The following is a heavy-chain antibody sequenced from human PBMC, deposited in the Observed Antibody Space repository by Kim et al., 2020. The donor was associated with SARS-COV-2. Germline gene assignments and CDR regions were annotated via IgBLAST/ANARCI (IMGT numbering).Heavy chain of an antibody. CDR3: ARLGGIAAAVPFDY. CDR1: GGSISSYY. D-gene: IGHD6-13*01. V-gene: IGHV4-59*08. J-gene: IGHJ4*02. Sequence: SETLSLTCTVSGGSISSYYWSWIRQPPGKGLEWIGYIYYSGSTNYNPSLKSRVTISVDTSKNQFSLKLSSVTAADTAVYYCARLGGIAAAVPFDYWGQGTLVTVSS. CDR2: IYYSGST.